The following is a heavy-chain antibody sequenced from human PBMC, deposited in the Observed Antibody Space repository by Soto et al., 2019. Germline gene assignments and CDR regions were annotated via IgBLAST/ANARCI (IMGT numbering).Heavy chain of an antibody. V-gene: IGHV3-33*01. D-gene: IGHD3-3*01. CDR1: GFTFSNYG. CDR3: ARDPAERPLKYDFWSGTPYYFDL. CDR2: IWYDGGKI. Sequence: QVQLVESGGGVVQPGTSLRLTCAASGFTFSNYGIHWVRQAPGKAPEWVSVIWYDGGKIYYRDSVKGRFTISRDNSSNAVSLQMSSLSAADTGVYYCARDPAERPLKYDFWSGTPYYFDLWCQGTLVTVS. J-gene: IGHJ4*02.